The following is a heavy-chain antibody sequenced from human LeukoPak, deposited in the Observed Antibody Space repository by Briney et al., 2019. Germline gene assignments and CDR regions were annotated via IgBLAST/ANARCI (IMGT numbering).Heavy chain of an antibody. J-gene: IGHJ4*02. CDR2: IYYSGST. CDR3: ARDYPYSSGWLSLDY. D-gene: IGHD6-19*01. V-gene: IGHV4-39*07. CDR1: GGSISSSSYY. Sequence: PSETLSLTCTVSGGSISSSSYYWGWIRQPPGKGLEWIGSIYYSGSTYYNPSLKSRVTISVDTSKNQFSLKLSSVTAADTAVYYCARDYPYSSGWLSLDYWGQGTLVTVSS.